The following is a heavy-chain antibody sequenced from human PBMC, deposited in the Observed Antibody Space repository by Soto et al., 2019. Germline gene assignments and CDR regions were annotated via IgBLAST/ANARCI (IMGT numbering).Heavy chain of an antibody. CDR2: IYHSGTS. V-gene: IGHV4-30-2*02. D-gene: IGHD2-2*02. Sequence: SETLSLTCAVSGDSISSGGFSWSWIRQPPGKGLEWIGYIYHSGTSFYNPSLKSRVTISVDGSKNQFSLKLSSVTAADTAVYYCASVTRTCISTSCYRYYYGMDVWGQGTTVTVS. CDR3: ASVTRTCISTSCYRYYYGMDV. J-gene: IGHJ6*02. CDR1: GDSISSGGFS.